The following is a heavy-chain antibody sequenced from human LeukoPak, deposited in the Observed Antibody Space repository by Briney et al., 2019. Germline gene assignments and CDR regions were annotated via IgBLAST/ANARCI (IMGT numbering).Heavy chain of an antibody. CDR2: ISYDGSNK. CDR1: GFTFSSYA. V-gene: IGHV3-30*04. CDR3: ARSYDYYDSSGYIDY. Sequence: GGSLRLSCAASGFTFSSYAMHWVRQAPGKGLEWVAVISYDGSNKYYADSVKGRFTISRDNSKNTLYLQMNSLRAEDTAVYYCARSYDYYDSSGYIDYWGQGTLVTVSS. J-gene: IGHJ4*02. D-gene: IGHD3-22*01.